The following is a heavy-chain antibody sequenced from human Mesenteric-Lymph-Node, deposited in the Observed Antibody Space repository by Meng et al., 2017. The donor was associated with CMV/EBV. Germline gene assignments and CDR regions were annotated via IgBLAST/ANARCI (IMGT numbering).Heavy chain of an antibody. J-gene: IGHJ4*02. CDR3: AKGRSSGS. CDR2: IYSGGSST. V-gene: IGHV3-23*03. Sequence: GESLKISCAASGFTFSNYDMHWVRQAPGKGLDWVSVIYSGGSSTYYADSVKGRFTISRDNSKNTLYLQMNSLRAEDTAVYYCAKGRSSGSWGQGTLVTVSS. CDR1: GFTFSNYD. D-gene: IGHD3-22*01.